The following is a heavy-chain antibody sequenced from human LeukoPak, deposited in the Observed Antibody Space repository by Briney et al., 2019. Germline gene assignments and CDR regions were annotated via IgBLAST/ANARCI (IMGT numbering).Heavy chain of an antibody. CDR3: ARGYNYGLY. CDR1: GFTFSDYA. Sequence: GGSLRLSCAASGFTFSDYAMGWIRQAPGKELEWISYISGSGSSTNYADSIKGRFTISRDNAKNSLYLQMNSLRADDTAVYYCARGYNYGLYCGEGTLVTVSS. J-gene: IGHJ4*02. V-gene: IGHV3-11*06. CDR2: ISGSGSST. D-gene: IGHD5-18*01.